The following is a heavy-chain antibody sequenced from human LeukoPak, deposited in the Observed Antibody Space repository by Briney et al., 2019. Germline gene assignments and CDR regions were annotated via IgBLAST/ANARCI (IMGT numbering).Heavy chain of an antibody. D-gene: IGHD6-19*01. J-gene: IGHJ4*02. CDR3: VNRDSSGWYHYFDH. CDR2: ISYDGSNK. V-gene: IGHV3-30-3*01. Sequence: GRSLRLSCAASGFTFGSYAMHWVRQAPGKGLEWVAVISYDGSNKYYADSVKGRFTISRDNSKNTLCLQMNSLRAEDTAVYYCVNRDSSGWYHYFDHWGQGTLVTVPS. CDR1: GFTFGSYA.